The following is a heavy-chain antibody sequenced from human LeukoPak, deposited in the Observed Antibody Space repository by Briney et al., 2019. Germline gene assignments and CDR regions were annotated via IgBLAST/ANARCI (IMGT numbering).Heavy chain of an antibody. J-gene: IGHJ4*02. CDR2: INHNGNT. D-gene: IGHD3-22*01. CDR1: GGSISSYY. V-gene: IGHV4-34*01. Sequence: PSQTLSLTCTVSGGSISSYYWSWIRQPPGKGLEWIGEINHNGNTNYNPSLKSRVTISEDTSKNQFSLKLSSVTAADTAVYYCASVYDSSGYYPFWGQGTLVTVSS. CDR3: ASVYDSSGYYPF.